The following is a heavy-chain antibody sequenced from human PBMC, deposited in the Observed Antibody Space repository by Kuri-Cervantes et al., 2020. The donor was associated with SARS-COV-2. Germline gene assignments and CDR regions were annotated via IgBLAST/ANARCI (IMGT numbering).Heavy chain of an antibody. CDR2: INHSGST. Sequence: SETLSLTCAVYGGSFSGYYWSWIRQPPGKGLEWIGEINHSGSTNYNPSLKSRVTISVDTSKNQFSLKLSSVTAADTAVYYCARGVYCSSTSCYKGYFQHWGQGTLVTVSS. J-gene: IGHJ1*01. CDR3: ARGVYCSSTSCYKGYFQH. CDR1: GGSFSGYY. V-gene: IGHV4-34*01. D-gene: IGHD2-2*02.